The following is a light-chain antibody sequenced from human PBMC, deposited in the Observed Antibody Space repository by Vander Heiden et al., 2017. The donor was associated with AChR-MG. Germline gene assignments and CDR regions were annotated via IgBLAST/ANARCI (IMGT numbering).Light chain of an antibody. CDR3: QQDDSTPAT. CDR2: WAS. J-gene: IGKJ3*01. Sequence: DIVITQSQDSLAGSLGERATINCKSSQSVLYSSNNKNYLAWYQQKPGQPPKLLIYWASTRESGVPDRFSGSGSGTDFTLTISSLQAEDVAVYYCQQDDSTPATFGHGTKVDIK. CDR1: QSVLYSSNNKNY. V-gene: IGKV4-1*01.